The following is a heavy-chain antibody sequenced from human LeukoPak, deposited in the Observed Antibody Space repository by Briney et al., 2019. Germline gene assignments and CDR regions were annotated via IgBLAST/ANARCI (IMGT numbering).Heavy chain of an antibody. CDR2: IWYDGSNK. CDR1: GFTFSSYG. J-gene: IGHJ4*02. Sequence: GGSLRLSCAASGFTFSSYGMHWVRQAPGKGLEWVAVIWYDGSNKYYADSVKGRFTISRDNSKNTLYLQMNSLRAEDTAVYYCAKPPTGYPFMLYFDYWGQGTLVTVSS. CDR3: AKPPTGYPFMLYFDY. V-gene: IGHV3-33*06. D-gene: IGHD3-9*01.